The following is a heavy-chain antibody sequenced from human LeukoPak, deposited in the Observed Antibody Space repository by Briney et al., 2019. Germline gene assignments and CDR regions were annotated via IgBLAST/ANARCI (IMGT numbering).Heavy chain of an antibody. CDR1: GFTFSSYG. CDR3: AKASGVIDFYYYGMDV. V-gene: IGHV3-30*18. CDR2: ISYDGSNK. J-gene: IGHJ6*02. D-gene: IGHD3-10*01. Sequence: GRSLRLSCAASGFTFSSYGMHWVRQAPGKGLEWVAVISYDGSNKYYADSVKGRFTISRDNSMNTLYLQMNSLRAEDTAVYYCAKASGVIDFYYYGMDVWGQGTTVTVSS.